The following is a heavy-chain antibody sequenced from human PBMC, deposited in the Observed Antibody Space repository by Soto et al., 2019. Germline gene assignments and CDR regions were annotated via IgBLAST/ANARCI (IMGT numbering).Heavy chain of an antibody. Sequence: QLQLQQWGAGLLKPSETLSLTCAVYGGSFSGYYWSWIRQPPGKGLEWIGEINHSGSTNYNPSLKSRVTISVDTSTNRFSLKLSSVTAADTAVYYCARGASLRRHYYYYYMDVWGKGTTVTVSS. CDR3: ARGASLRRHYYYYYMDV. J-gene: IGHJ6*03. CDR2: INHSGST. D-gene: IGHD6-25*01. V-gene: IGHV4-34*01. CDR1: GGSFSGYY.